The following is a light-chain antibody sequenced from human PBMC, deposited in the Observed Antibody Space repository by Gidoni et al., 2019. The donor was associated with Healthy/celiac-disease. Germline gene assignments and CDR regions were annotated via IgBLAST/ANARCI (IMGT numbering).Light chain of an antibody. Sequence: QSVLTQPPSVSAAPGQTVTIPCSGSSSNIGNNAVSWYQQLPGTAPKLLIYDNNKRPSGIPDRFSGSKSGTSATLGITGLQTGDEADYYCGTWDSSLSAHAVFGGGTQLTVL. J-gene: IGLJ7*01. CDR3: GTWDSSLSAHAV. CDR1: SSNIGNNA. CDR2: DNN. V-gene: IGLV1-51*01.